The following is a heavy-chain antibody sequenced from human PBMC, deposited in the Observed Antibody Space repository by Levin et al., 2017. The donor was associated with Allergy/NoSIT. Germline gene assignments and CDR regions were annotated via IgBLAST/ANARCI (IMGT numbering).Heavy chain of an antibody. V-gene: IGHV3-13*01. J-gene: IGHJ2*01. Sequence: GESLKISCAASGFTFSSYDMHWVRQTPGNALEWVSGIGTIDDTHYPDSVKGRFTISRENAKNSLYLQMYSLRAGDTAVYYCARDKVAGDGYWYFDLWGRGTLVTVSS. CDR3: ARDKVAGDGYWYFDL. CDR1: GFTFSSYD. D-gene: IGHD6-19*01. CDR2: IGTIDDT.